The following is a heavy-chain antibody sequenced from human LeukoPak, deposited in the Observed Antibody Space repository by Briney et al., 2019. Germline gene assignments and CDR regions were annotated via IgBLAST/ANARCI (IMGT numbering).Heavy chain of an antibody. J-gene: IGHJ5*02. CDR1: GDSMGENY. D-gene: IGHD6-19*01. V-gene: IGHV4-59*01. Sequence: PSETLSLTCTVYGDSMGENYWSWIRQPPGKRLEYIGFIYRTGSSNYNPSLKSRVTMSIDTSKNQFSLKLSSVTAADTAVYYCARRYSSGWFDNWFDLWGQGTLVTVSS. CDR3: ARRYSSGWFDNWFDL. CDR2: IYRTGSS.